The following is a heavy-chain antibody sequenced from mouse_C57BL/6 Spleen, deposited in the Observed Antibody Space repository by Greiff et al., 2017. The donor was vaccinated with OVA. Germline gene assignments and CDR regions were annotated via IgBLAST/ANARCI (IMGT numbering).Heavy chain of an antibody. V-gene: IGHV5-9*01. CDR1: GFTFSSYT. D-gene: IGHD3-3*01. CDR2: ISGGGGNT. Sequence: DVMLVESGGGLVKPGGSLKLSCAASGFTFSSYTMSWVRQTPEKRLEWAATISGGGGNTYYPDSVKGRFTISRDNAKNTLYLHMSSLRAEDTALYYGARQGLMRSQGCDYWGQGTTLTVSS. CDR3: ARQGLMRSQGCDY. J-gene: IGHJ2*01.